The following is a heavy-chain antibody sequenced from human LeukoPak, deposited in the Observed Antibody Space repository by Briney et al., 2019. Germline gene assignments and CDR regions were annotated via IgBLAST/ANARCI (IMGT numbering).Heavy chain of an antibody. D-gene: IGHD5-12*01. J-gene: IGHJ4*02. CDR2: MNPNSGNT. CDR3: AKEGGYSDFDY. Sequence: ASVKVSCKASGYTFTSYDINWVRQATGQGLEWMGWMNPNSGNTGYAQKFQGRVTITRNTSISTAYMELNSLRAEDTAVYYCAKEGGYSDFDYWGQGTLVTVSS. V-gene: IGHV1-8*03. CDR1: GYTFTSYD.